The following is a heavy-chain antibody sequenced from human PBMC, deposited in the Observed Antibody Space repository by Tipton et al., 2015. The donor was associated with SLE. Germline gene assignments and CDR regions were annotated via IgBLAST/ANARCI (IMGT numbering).Heavy chain of an antibody. CDR3: ASDHFAARRHDSFDI. CDR1: GGSISSYY. D-gene: IGHD6-6*01. CDR2: IYYSGST. V-gene: IGHV4-59*01. Sequence: TLSLTCTVSGGSISSYYWSWIRQPPGKGLEWIGYIYYSGSTNYNPSLKSRVTISVDTSKNQFSLKLNSVTAADTAVYYCASDHFAARRHDSFDIWGQGTMVTVSS. J-gene: IGHJ3*02.